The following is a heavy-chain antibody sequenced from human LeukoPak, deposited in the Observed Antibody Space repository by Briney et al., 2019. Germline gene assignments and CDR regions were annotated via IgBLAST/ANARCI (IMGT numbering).Heavy chain of an antibody. CDR1: GFPFSSYA. D-gene: IGHD6-19*01. V-gene: IGHV3-23*01. Sequence: GGSLRLSCEASGFPFSSYAMNWVRQAPGKGLEWVSTISGSGGSTYYADSVKGRFTISRDNAKNTLYLQMNSLRAEDTAVYYCARWRSGWYSPDYWGQGTLVTVSS. CDR2: ISGSGGST. J-gene: IGHJ4*02. CDR3: ARWRSGWYSPDY.